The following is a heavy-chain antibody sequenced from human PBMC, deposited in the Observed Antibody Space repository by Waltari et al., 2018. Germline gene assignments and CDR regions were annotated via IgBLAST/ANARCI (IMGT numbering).Heavy chain of an antibody. CDR1: GDSIHRGTYY. J-gene: IGHJ4*02. CDR2: IFASGGT. D-gene: IGHD3-10*01. CDR3: ARTLEKTYGGWYFDS. V-gene: IGHV4-61*02. Sequence: QVQLQESGPGLVEPSQTLSLACSVSGDSIHRGTYYWSWVRPPAGRGLEWLGRIFASGGTDYNPSLKCRVTISVDTSKSQVSLNLTALTAADSAVYYCARTLEKTYGGWYFDSWGQGTRVTVSS.